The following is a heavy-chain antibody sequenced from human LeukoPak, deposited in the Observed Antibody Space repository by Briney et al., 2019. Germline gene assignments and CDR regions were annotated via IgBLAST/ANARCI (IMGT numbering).Heavy chain of an antibody. CDR2: IYYSGST. D-gene: IGHD6-19*01. CDR1: GGSISSSSYY. Sequence: PSETLSLTCTVSGGSISSSSYYWSWIRQPPGKGLEWIGYIYYSGSTNYNPSLKSRVTISVDTSKNQFSLKLSSVTAADTAVYYCARQVGYSSGWYYFDYWGQGTLVTVSS. V-gene: IGHV4-61*05. J-gene: IGHJ4*02. CDR3: ARQVGYSSGWYYFDY.